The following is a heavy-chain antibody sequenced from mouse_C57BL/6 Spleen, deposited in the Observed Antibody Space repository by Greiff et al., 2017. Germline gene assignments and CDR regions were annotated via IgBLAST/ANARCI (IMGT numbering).Heavy chain of an antibody. CDR3: TRDTTVGEGDLDY. Sequence: VQLQQSGAELVRPGASVTLSCKASGYTFTDYEMHWVKQTPVHGLEWIGAIDPETGGTAYNQKFKGKAILTADKSSSTAYMELRSLTSEDSAVYYCTRDTTVGEGDLDYGGQGTTLTVSS. V-gene: IGHV1-15*01. J-gene: IGHJ2*01. CDR1: GYTFTDYE. CDR2: IDPETGGT. D-gene: IGHD1-1*01.